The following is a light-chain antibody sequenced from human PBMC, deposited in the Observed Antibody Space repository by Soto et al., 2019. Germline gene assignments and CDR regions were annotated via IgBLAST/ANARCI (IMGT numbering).Light chain of an antibody. CDR2: DAS. CDR3: QQRXNWPQT. CDR1: QSVSSY. Sequence: EIVLTQSPATLSLSPGERATLSCRASQSVSSYLAWYQQKPGQAPRLLIYDASNRATGIPARFSGSGSGTDXTLTICILVPEDFAVYYCQQRXNWPQTFGQGTKV. V-gene: IGKV3-11*01. J-gene: IGKJ1*01.